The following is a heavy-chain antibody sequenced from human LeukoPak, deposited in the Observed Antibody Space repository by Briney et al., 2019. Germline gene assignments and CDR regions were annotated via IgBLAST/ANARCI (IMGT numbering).Heavy chain of an antibody. CDR3: ARGYSYEGWFEP. D-gene: IGHD5-18*01. CDR2: INPNSGGT. Sequence: ASVKVSCKASGYTFTDYYMHWVRQAPGQGLEWMGWINPNSGGTNYAQKFQGRVTMTRDTSISTAYMELSRLRSDDTAVYYCARGYSYEGWFEPWGQGTLVTVSS. CDR1: GYTFTDYY. V-gene: IGHV1-2*02. J-gene: IGHJ5*02.